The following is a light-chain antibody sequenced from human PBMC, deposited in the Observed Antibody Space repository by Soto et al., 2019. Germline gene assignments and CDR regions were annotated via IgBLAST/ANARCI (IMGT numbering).Light chain of an antibody. CDR3: LQHITHPIS. V-gene: IGKV1-17*01. Sequence: DIQMTQSPPSLSASVGDRVTITCRACQGIRKDLGWYQQKPGKAPKRLIYAASSLQSGVPSRFSGSGSGTEFTLTINRLQPEDFATYFCLQHITHPISFGTGTQVDVK. CDR1: QGIRKD. CDR2: AAS. J-gene: IGKJ3*01.